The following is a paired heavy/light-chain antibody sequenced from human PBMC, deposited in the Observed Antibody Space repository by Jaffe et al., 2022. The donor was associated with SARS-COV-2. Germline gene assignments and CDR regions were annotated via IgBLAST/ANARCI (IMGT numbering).Heavy chain of an antibody. J-gene: IGHJ4*02. CDR1: GASITSYY. V-gene: IGHV4-59*01. D-gene: IGHD6-19*01. CDR2: IYYDGST. Sequence: QVQLQESGPGLVKPSETLSLTCTVSGASITSYYWSWIRQPPGKGLEWIGYIYYDGSTNYNPSLKSRVTISIDTSKNQFSLKLSSVTAADTAVYYCATDLWQPKHWLIWGGDYWGQGTLVTVSS. CDR3: ATDLWQPKHWLIWGGDY.
Light chain of an antibody. J-gene: IGKJ4*01. CDR3: QQYYSTPLT. V-gene: IGKV4-1*01. CDR2: LTS. Sequence: DIVMTQSPDSLAVSLGERATINCKSSQSLLYRSNNRNYLAWYQQKPGQPPRLLIYLTSTRESGVPDRFSGSGSGTDFTLTINSLQAEDVAVYYCQQYYSTPLTFGGGTKVEIK. CDR1: QSLLYRSNNRNY.